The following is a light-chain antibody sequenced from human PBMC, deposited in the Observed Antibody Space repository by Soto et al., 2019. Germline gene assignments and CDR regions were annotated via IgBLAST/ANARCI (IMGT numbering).Light chain of an antibody. V-gene: IGKV1-9*01. CDR2: AAS. CDR3: QQLKSYSIT. CDR1: QGISSY. Sequence: DIQLTQSPSFLSASVGDRVTITCRASQGISSYLAWYQQKPGKAPKLLIYAASTLQSGVPSRFSGSGSGTEFTRTISSLQPEDFATYYCQQLKSYSITFGQGTRLEIK. J-gene: IGKJ5*01.